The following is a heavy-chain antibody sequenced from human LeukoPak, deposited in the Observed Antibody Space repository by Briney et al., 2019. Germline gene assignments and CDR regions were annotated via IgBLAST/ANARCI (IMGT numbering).Heavy chain of an antibody. D-gene: IGHD6-6*01. Sequence: GASVKVSCKVSGYTLTELSMHWVRQAPGKGLEWMGGFDPEDGETIYAQKFQGRVTMTEDTSTDTAYMELSGLRSEDTAVYYCATGSHPIAARPFDYWGQGTLVTVSS. CDR2: FDPEDGET. CDR1: GYTLTELS. J-gene: IGHJ4*02. V-gene: IGHV1-24*01. CDR3: ATGSHPIAARPFDY.